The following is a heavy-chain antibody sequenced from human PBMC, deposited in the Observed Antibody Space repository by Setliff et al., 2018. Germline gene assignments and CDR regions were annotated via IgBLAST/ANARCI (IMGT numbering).Heavy chain of an antibody. CDR2: IHYSGST. CDR1: GGSISTFY. CDR3: ARFLDPRDGYQNSPGFDF. V-gene: IGHV4-59*01. J-gene: IGHJ4*02. D-gene: IGHD2-21*01. Sequence: PSETLSLTCTVSGGSISTFYWSWIRQSPEKGLEWIAYIHYSGSTNQNPSLKSRVTISLDTPKNQFSLKLSYMTAADTAVYYCARFLDPRDGYQNSPGFDFWGQGARVTVSS.